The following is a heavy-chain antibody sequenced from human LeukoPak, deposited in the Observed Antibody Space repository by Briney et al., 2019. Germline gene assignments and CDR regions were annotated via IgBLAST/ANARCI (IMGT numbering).Heavy chain of an antibody. Sequence: SETLSLTCTVSGGSISSYYWSWIRQPPGKGLEWIGYIYYSGSTNYNPSLKSRVTISVDTSKNQFSLKLGSVTAADTAVYYCARGQGTVTTHWGQGTLATVSS. CDR3: ARGQGTVTTH. V-gene: IGHV4-59*12. J-gene: IGHJ4*02. CDR1: GGSISSYY. CDR2: IYYSGST. D-gene: IGHD4-17*01.